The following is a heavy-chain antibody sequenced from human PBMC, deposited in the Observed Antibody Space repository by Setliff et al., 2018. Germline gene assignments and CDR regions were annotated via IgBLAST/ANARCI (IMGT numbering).Heavy chain of an antibody. J-gene: IGHJ6*02. Sequence: SVKVSCKASGGTFSSYAISWVRQAPGQGFEWMGGIIPVFGTADYAQKFQGRVTITADESTTTFYMEVSSLRSDDTAVYYCAGEFYSFWSGYTDRQYYYYGMDVWGQGTTVTVSS. CDR3: AGEFYSFWSGYTDRQYYYYGMDV. CDR1: GGTFSSYA. V-gene: IGHV1-69*13. CDR2: IIPVFGTA. D-gene: IGHD3-3*01.